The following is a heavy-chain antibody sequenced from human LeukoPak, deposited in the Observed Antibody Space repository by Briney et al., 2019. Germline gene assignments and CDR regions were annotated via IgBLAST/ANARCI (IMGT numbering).Heavy chain of an antibody. CDR1: GGSINSYY. CDR3: ARDLQVTTINWFDP. D-gene: IGHD4-17*01. V-gene: IGHV4-4*07. Sequence: SEAPSLTCTVSGGSINSYYWSWIRQPAGKGLEWIGRIYTTGSTNYNPSLKSRVTMSVDTSKNQFSLKLSSVTAADTAVYFCARDLQVTTINWFDPWGQGTLVTVSS. CDR2: IYTTGST. J-gene: IGHJ5*02.